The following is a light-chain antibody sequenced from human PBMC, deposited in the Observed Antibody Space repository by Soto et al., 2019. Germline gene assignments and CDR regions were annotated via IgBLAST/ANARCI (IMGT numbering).Light chain of an antibody. J-gene: IGKJ4*01. V-gene: IGKV3-11*01. CDR3: QQRINSLT. CDR1: QSVGSN. Sequence: TQSPSTLSLSPGERATLSCRASQSVGSNLAWYQQKPGQAPRLLIYDASNRATGIPARFSGSGSGTDFTLTISSLEPEDFAVYFCQQRINSLTFGGGTKV. CDR2: DAS.